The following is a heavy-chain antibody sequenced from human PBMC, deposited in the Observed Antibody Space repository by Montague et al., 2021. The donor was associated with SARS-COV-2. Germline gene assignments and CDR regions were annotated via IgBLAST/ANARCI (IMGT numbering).Heavy chain of an antibody. CDR1: GESMTRSW. D-gene: IGHD2/OR15-2a*01. J-gene: IGHJ4*02. CDR3: TRARSKAIDY. Sequence: SETLSLTCAVSGESMTRSWWYWVCQPPGQRLQWIGEIFHDGTSRSNYNPALKSRVTISIDTSKNQFFLRLSSVTAADTALYFCTRARSKAIDYWGQGALVTVSS. CDR2: IFHDGTS. V-gene: IGHV4-4*02.